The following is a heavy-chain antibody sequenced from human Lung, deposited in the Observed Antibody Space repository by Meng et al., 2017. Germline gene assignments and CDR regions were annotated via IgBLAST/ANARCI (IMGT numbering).Heavy chain of an antibody. Sequence: QVQLQQWGAGLLKPSENLSLTGVVSGGSFSDYYWSWIRQPPGKGLEWIGEINHSGSTNYNPSLESRATISVDTSQNNLSLKLSSVTAADSAVYYCARGPTTMAHDFDYWGQGTLVTVSS. CDR3: ARGPTTMAHDFDY. J-gene: IGHJ4*02. CDR1: GGSFSDYY. D-gene: IGHD4-11*01. V-gene: IGHV4-34*01. CDR2: INHSGST.